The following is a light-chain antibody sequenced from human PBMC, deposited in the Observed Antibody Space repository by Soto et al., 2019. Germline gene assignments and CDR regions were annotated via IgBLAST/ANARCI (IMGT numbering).Light chain of an antibody. J-gene: IGLJ3*02. V-gene: IGLV1-40*01. Sequence: QSLLTQPPSVSGAPGQRVTISCTGSSSNIGAGYDVHWYQQLPGTAPKLLIYGSTNRPSGVPDRFSGSKSGTSASLAITGLQAEDEADYYCQSYDSSLSGSGVFGGGTKLTVL. CDR1: SSNIGAGYD. CDR2: GST. CDR3: QSYDSSLSGSGV.